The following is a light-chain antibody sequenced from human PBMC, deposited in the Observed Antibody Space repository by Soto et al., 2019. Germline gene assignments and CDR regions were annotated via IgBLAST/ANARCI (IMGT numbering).Light chain of an antibody. CDR1: QTISSW. Sequence: DIQMTQSPSPLSGSVGDRVTITCRASQTISSWLAWYQQKPGKAPKLLIYKASTLKSGVPSRFSGSGSGIEFTLTISSLQPDDFATYYCQHYNSYSEAFGQGTKVERK. J-gene: IGKJ1*01. V-gene: IGKV1-5*03. CDR2: KAS. CDR3: QHYNSYSEA.